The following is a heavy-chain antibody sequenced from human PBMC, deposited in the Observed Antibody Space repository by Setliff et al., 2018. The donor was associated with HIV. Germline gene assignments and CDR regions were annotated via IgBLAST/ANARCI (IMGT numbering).Heavy chain of an antibody. V-gene: IGHV4-34*01. CDR2: INHSGRT. CDR3: ARDFGGYCSSMSCPGLFDP. D-gene: IGHD2-2*01. J-gene: IGHJ5*02. Sequence: PSETLSLTCAVYGESFSGFYWTWIRQPPGKGLEWIGDINHSGRTNYNPSLKSRVTISVDTSKNQFSLKLSSVIAADTAVYYCARDFGGYCSSMSCPGLFDPWGQGTLVTVSS. CDR1: GESFSGFY.